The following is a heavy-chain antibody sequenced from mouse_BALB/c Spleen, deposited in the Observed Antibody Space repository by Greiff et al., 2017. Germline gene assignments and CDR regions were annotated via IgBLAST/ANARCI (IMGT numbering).Heavy chain of an antibody. V-gene: IGHV1-7*01. CDR1: GYTFTSYW. J-gene: IGHJ2*01. CDR3: ATGPFDY. D-gene: IGHD4-1*01. CDR2: INPSTGYT. Sequence: VQLQQSGAELAKPGASVKMSCKASGYTFTSYWMHWVKQRPGQGLEWIGYINPSTGYTEYNQKFKDKATLTADKSSSTAYMQLSSLTSEDSAVYYCATGPFDYWGQGTTLTVSS.